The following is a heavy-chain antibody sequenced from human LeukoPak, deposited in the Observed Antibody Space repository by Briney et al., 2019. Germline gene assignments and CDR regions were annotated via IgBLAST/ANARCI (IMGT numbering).Heavy chain of an antibody. V-gene: IGHV4-4*07. CDR3: ARVPPFRGYGDYGIFDY. D-gene: IGHD4-17*01. CDR2: IYTSGST. Sequence: SETLSLTCTVSGGSISTYYWSWIRQPAGKGLEWIGRIYTSGSTNYNPSLKSRVTMSVDTSKNQFSLKLSSVTAADTAVYYCARVPPFRGYGDYGIFDYWGQGTLVTVSS. CDR1: GGSISTYY. J-gene: IGHJ4*02.